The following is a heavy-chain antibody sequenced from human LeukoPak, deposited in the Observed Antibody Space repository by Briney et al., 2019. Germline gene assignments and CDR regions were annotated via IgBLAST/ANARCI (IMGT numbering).Heavy chain of an antibody. V-gene: IGHV4-59*01. Sequence: SETLSLTCTVSGGSISSYYWSWIRQPPGKGLEWIGYIYYSGSTNYNPSLKSRVTISVDTSKNQFSLKLSSVTAADTAVYYCARGGHYYDSSGYYYRWGQGTLVTV. CDR1: GGSISSYY. D-gene: IGHD3-22*01. J-gene: IGHJ4*02. CDR3: ARGGHYYDSSGYYYR. CDR2: IYYSGST.